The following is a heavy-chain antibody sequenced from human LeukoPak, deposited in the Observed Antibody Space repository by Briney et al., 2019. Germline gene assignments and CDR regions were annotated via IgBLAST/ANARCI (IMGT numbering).Heavy chain of an antibody. CDR3: AKDRSCTGSSCNVGS. Sequence: GGSLRLSCAASGFTFSSYSMNWVRQPPGKGLEWVSYISSSSSTIYYADSVKGRFTISRDNAKNTLFLQMNSLRAEDTAVYYCAKDRSCTGSSCNVGSWGQGTMVTVSS. V-gene: IGHV3-48*01. D-gene: IGHD2-2*01. J-gene: IGHJ3*01. CDR2: ISSSSSTI. CDR1: GFTFSSYS.